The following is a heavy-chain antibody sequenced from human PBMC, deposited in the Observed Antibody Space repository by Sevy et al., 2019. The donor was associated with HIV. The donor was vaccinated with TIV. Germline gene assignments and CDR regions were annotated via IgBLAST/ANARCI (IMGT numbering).Heavy chain of an antibody. CDR2: IRSKGNSYAT. Sequence: GGSLRLSCAASGFTFSGSAMQWVRQASGKGLEWVGRIRSKGNSYATAYAASVKGRFTISRDDSKNTVYLQMNSLKTDDTAVYYCTRAVARDSSSWYDYFDYWGQGTMVTVSS. V-gene: IGHV3-73*01. CDR1: GFTFSGSA. D-gene: IGHD6-13*01. J-gene: IGHJ4*02. CDR3: TRAVARDSSSWYDYFDY.